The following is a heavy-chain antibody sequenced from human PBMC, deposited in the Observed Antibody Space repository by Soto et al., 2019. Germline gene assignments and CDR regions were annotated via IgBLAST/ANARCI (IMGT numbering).Heavy chain of an antibody. CDR2: IHLGGTT. Sequence: QVQLQESGPGLVKPSGTLSLTCAVSGDSITSSAWWSCVRQPPGKGLEWIGEIHLGGTTNYNPSLKSRVTSSVDKAKNQFSLILNSVTAADTAIYYCARGDNWRRDLGGQGTLVTVSS. CDR1: GDSITSSAW. V-gene: IGHV4-4*02. CDR3: ARGDNWRRDL. D-gene: IGHD1-20*01. J-gene: IGHJ5*02.